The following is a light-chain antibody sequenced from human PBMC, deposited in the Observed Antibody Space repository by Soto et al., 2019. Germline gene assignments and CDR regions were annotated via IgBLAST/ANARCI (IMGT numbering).Light chain of an antibody. V-gene: IGLV1-36*01. CDR2: LND. J-gene: IGLJ2*01. CDR1: SSNIGRSA. Sequence: QSVLTQPPSVSAAPGQRVTISCYGSSSNIGRSAVNWYQHLPGKAPRLVIFLNDLLCSRVSARFSASKSGSSASLAISGLQSEDEADYYCVAWDHSLKALLFGGGTKLTVL. CDR3: VAWDHSLKALL.